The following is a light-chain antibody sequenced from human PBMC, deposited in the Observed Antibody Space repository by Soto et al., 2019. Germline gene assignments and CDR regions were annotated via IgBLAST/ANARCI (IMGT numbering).Light chain of an antibody. J-gene: IGKJ1*01. V-gene: IGKV1-5*03. CDR2: KAS. CDR3: QQYNSYPWT. Sequence: DIQMTQSPFTLSASVGDRVTITCRASQSISSWLAWYQQKPGKAPKLLLYKASTLESGVPSNFSGSGSGTEFTLTIGSLEPEDFATYYCQQYNSYPWTFGQGTKVDVK. CDR1: QSISSW.